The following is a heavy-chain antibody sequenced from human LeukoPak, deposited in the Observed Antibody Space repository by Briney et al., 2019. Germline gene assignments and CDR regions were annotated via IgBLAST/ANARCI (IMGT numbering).Heavy chain of an antibody. V-gene: IGHV3-30*02. J-gene: IGHJ4*02. CDR2: IRYDGSNK. CDR3: AKDRTYSSAWPYYFDY. Sequence: PGGSLRLSRAASGFTFSSYGMQWVRQAPGKGLEWVAFIRYDGSNKYYADSVKGRFTISRDNSKNTLHLQMNSLRAEDTAVYYCAKDRTYSSAWPYYFDYWGRGTLVTVSS. CDR1: GFTFSSYG. D-gene: IGHD6-19*01.